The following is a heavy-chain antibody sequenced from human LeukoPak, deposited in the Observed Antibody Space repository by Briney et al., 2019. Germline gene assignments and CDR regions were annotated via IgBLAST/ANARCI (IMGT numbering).Heavy chain of an antibody. CDR2: IYYSGNT. D-gene: IGHD6-13*01. V-gene: IGHV4-38-2*01. J-gene: IGHJ4*02. CDR3: ARVARIPAAGDDS. Sequence: NPSETLSLTCAVSGYSISSGYYWDWIRQPPGKGLEWVGTIYYSGNTYYSPSLKSRVTISVDTSKNQFSLKVTSVTAADTAVYYCARVARIPAAGDDSWGQGTLVTVSS. CDR1: GYSISSGYY.